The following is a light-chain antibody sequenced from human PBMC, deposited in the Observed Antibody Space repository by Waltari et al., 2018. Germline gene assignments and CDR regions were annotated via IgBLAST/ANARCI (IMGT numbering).Light chain of an antibody. CDR3: CSYAGSTTFPYV. CDR1: SNDLGTYNL. V-gene: IGLV2-23*01. J-gene: IGLJ1*01. CDR2: EGT. Sequence: QSALTQPASVSGSPGQSITISCTGSSNDLGTYNLVSWYQQHPGKAPKLMIYEGTERPSGVSNRFSGSKSGNTASLTISGLQAEDEADYYCCSYAGSTTFPYVFGTGTKVTVL.